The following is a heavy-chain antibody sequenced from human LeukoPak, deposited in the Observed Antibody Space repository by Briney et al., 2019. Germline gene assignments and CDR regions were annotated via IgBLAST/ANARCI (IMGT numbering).Heavy chain of an antibody. CDR3: ARRTTRNDAFDI. CDR1: GYSFTSYW. V-gene: IGHV5-51*01. CDR2: IYPGDSDT. Sequence: GESLKISCKGSGYSFTSYWIGWVRQMPGKGLEWMGIIYPGDSDTRYSPSFQGQVIISADKSISTAYLQWSSLKASDSAVYYCARRTTRNDAFDIWGQGTMVTVSS. J-gene: IGHJ3*02. D-gene: IGHD1-14*01.